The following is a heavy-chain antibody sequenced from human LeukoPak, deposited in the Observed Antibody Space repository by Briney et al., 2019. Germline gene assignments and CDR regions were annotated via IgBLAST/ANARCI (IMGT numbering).Heavy chain of an antibody. J-gene: IGHJ4*02. V-gene: IGHV3-53*01. CDR3: ARCRGGGSYQILDD. D-gene: IGHD1-26*01. Sequence: PGGSLRLSCAASGFTVSSNYMSSIRQAPGKGLEWVSVIYSGGSTYYADSVKGRFTVSRDNAKNSLYLQMNSLRAEATAVYHSARCRGGGSYQILDDWGQGTMVTVSS. CDR2: IYSGGST. CDR1: GFTVSSNY.